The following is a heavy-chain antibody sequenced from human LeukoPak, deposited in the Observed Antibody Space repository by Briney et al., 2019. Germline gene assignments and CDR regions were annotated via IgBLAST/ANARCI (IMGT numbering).Heavy chain of an antibody. J-gene: IGHJ4*02. CDR3: ARSHDHLWGNYPDY. CDR2: IYYSGST. Sequence: SETLSLTCTVSGGSISSYYWSWIQQPPGKGLEWIGYIYYSGSTNYNPSLKSRVTLSVDKSKNQFSLRLNSVTAADTAMYYCARSHDHLWGNYPDYWGQGTLVTVSS. D-gene: IGHD3-16*02. CDR1: GGSISSYY. V-gene: IGHV4-59*12.